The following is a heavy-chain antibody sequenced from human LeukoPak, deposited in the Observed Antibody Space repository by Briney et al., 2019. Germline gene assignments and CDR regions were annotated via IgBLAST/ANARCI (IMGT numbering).Heavy chain of an antibody. J-gene: IGHJ6*02. CDR3: ARAACSGGSCYSKVNYYYGMDV. Sequence: GGSLRLSCAASGFTFSSYWMSWVRQAPGKGLEWVANIKQDGSEKYYVDSVKGRFTISRDNAKNSLYLQMNSLRAEDTAVYYCARAACSGGSCYSKVNYYYGMDVWGQGTTVTVSS. D-gene: IGHD2-15*01. CDR1: GFTFSSYW. V-gene: IGHV3-7*04. CDR2: IKQDGSEK.